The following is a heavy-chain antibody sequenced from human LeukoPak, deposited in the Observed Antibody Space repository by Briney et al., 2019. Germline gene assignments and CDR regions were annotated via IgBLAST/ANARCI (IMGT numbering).Heavy chain of an antibody. CDR2: ISYDGSNK. J-gene: IGHJ4*02. V-gene: IGHV3-30*18. Sequence: GGSLRLSCAASGFTFSSYDMHWVRQAPGKGLEWVAVISYDGSNKYYADPVKGRFTISRDNSKNTLHLQMNSLRAEDTAVYYCAKGLYYYDSSGYPPDYWGQGTLVTVSS. CDR1: GFTFSSYD. D-gene: IGHD3-22*01. CDR3: AKGLYYYDSSGYPPDY.